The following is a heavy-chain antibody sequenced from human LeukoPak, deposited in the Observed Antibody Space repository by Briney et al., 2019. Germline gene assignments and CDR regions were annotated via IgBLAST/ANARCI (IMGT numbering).Heavy chain of an antibody. CDR3: AREFYTALRS. J-gene: IGHJ5*02. CDR2: ISYSGST. Sequence: PSETLSLTCTVSGGSISSWSYYWGWIRQPPGKGLEWIGYISYSGSTNYNPSLKSRVTISVDTSKNQFSLKLSSVTAADTAVYYCAREFYTALRSWGQGTLVTVSS. CDR1: GGSISSWSYY. D-gene: IGHD2-2*02. V-gene: IGHV4-61*01.